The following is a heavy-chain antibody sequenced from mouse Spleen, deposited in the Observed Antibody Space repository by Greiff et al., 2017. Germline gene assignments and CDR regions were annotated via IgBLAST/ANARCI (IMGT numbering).Heavy chain of an antibody. J-gene: IGHJ2*01. CDR2: ISSGGGNT. V-gene: IGHV5-9*04. Sequence: EVKLVESGGGLVKPGGSLKLSCAASGFTFSSYTMSWVRQTPAKRLEWVATISSGGGNTYYPDSVKGRFTISRDNARNTLYLQMSSLRSEDTAMYYCAPANSFDYWGQGTTLTVSS. CDR1: GFTFSSYT. CDR3: APANSFDY.